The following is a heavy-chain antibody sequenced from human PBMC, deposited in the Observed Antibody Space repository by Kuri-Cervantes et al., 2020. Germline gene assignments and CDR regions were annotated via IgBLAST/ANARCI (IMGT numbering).Heavy chain of an antibody. J-gene: IGHJ4*02. V-gene: IGHV4-34*01. CDR3: AGYHFWSAFHDY. CDR2: INHSGST. Sequence: SETLSLTCTVSGGSISSYYWSWIRQPPGKGLEWIGEINHSGSTNYNPSLKSRVTISVDTSKNQFSLKLNSVTAADTAAYYCAGYHFWSAFHDYWGQGTLVTVSS. CDR1: GGSISSYY. D-gene: IGHD3-3*01.